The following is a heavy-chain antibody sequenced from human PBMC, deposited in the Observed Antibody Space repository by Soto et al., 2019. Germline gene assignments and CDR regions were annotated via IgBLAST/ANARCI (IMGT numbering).Heavy chain of an antibody. CDR3: ASRSNPCGAYDY. Sequence: EVQLVVSGGGLGQPGGSLRLSCAASGFTVSSNFMSWVRQAPGKGLELVSMIYSDGSTYYAYSVKGRFTISRDNSRNTLYLQMSSLRADDTAVYYCASRSNPCGAYDYWGQGTLVTVSS. V-gene: IGHV3-66*01. CDR1: GFTVSSNF. CDR2: IYSDGST. D-gene: IGHD1-26*01. J-gene: IGHJ4*02.